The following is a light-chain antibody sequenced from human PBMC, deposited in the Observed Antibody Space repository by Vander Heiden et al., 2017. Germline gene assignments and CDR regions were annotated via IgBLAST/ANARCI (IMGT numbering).Light chain of an antibody. V-gene: IGKV3-11*01. J-gene: IGKJ1*01. CDR1: QSVSSY. CDR2: DAS. Sequence: EIVLTQSPATMSLCPGERATLSCRASQSVSSYLAWNQQKPGQAPRLLIYDASNRATGIPARCSGSGSGTDFTLTISSLEPEDFAVYYCQQRSNWPPWTFGQGTKVEIK. CDR3: QQRSNWPPWT.